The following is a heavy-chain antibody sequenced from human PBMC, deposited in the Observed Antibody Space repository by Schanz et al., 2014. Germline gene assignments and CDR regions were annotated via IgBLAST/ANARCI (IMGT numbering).Heavy chain of an antibody. D-gene: IGHD3-22*01. Sequence: EVQLVESGGGLVQPGGSLRLSCAASGFAFSTSAMSWVRQAPGKGLEWVSSLGGSTGGIYYADSVRGRFTISRDNFKNTLYLQMNSLRAEDTAVYYCAKDLPSDYYIAYWGQGTLVTVSS. CDR3: AKDLPSDYYIAY. CDR1: GFAFSTSA. J-gene: IGHJ4*02. CDR2: LGGSTGGI. V-gene: IGHV3-23*04.